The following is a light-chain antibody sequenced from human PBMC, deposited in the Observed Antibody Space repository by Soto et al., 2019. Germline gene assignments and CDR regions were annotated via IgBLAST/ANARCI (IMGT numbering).Light chain of an antibody. J-gene: IGKJ2*01. Sequence: DIQMTQSPSTLSASVGDRVTITCRASQSISSWLAWYQQKPGKAPRLLIYKASSLESGVPSRFSGSGSGTEYTLSISSVQPDDFATYYCQQYNSYVSTFGQGTKLEIK. V-gene: IGKV1-5*03. CDR1: QSISSW. CDR2: KAS. CDR3: QQYNSYVST.